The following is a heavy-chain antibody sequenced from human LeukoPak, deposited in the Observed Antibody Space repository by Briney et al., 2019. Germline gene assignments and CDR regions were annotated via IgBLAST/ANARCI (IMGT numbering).Heavy chain of an antibody. Sequence: SVKVSCKASGGTFSSYAISWVRQAPGQGLEWMGGIIPIFGTANYAQKFQGRVTITADESTSTAYMELSSLRSEDTAVYYCARVPQYGLDAFDIWGQGTMVTVSS. J-gene: IGHJ3*02. CDR1: GGTFSSYA. CDR2: IIPIFGTA. D-gene: IGHD3/OR15-3a*01. V-gene: IGHV1-69*13. CDR3: ARVPQYGLDAFDI.